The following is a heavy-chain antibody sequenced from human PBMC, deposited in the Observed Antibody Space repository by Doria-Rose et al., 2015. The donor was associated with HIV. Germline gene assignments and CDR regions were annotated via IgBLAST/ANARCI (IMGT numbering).Heavy chain of an antibody. CDR3: ARIESSRWYHKYYFDF. J-gene: IGHJ4*02. Sequence: SGPVLVKPTETLTLTCTVSGVSLSSPGMGVSWIRQPPGKAQEWLANIFSDDERSYKTSLKSRLTISSGTSKSQVVLTMTDVDPVDTATYYCARIESSRWYHKYYFDFWGQGTLVIVSA. V-gene: IGHV2-26*01. D-gene: IGHD6-13*01. CDR1: GVSLSSPGMG. CDR2: IFSDDER.